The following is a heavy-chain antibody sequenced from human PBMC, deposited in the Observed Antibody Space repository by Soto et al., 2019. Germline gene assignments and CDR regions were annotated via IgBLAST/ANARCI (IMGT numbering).Heavy chain of an antibody. CDR1: GVSISSGGYY. Sequence: QVQLPESGPGLVKPSQTLSLTCTVSGVSISSGGYYWSWIRQHPGKGLEWIGFIYYSGNTYYNPSLKSRVTLSVDTSRNQFSLRLTSVTAADTAVYYCARIRWGTKITAPNNWFDPWGQGTLVTVSS. J-gene: IGHJ5*02. V-gene: IGHV4-31*03. D-gene: IGHD3-16*01. CDR2: IYYSGNT. CDR3: ARIRWGTKITAPNNWFDP.